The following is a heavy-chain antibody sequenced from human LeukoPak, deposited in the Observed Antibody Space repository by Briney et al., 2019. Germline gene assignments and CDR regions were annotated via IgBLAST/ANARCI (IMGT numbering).Heavy chain of an antibody. CDR3: ARVPPEYCSSTSCYCYYYMDV. J-gene: IGHJ6*03. CDR2: INSDGSST. D-gene: IGHD2-2*01. CDR1: GFTFSSYW. Sequence: SGGSLRLSCAASGFTFSSYWMHWVRQAPGKGLVWVSRINSDGSSTSYADSVKGRFTISRDNAKNTLYLQMNSLRAEDTAVYYCARVPPEYCSSTSCYCYYYMDVWGKGPTVTVSS. V-gene: IGHV3-74*01.